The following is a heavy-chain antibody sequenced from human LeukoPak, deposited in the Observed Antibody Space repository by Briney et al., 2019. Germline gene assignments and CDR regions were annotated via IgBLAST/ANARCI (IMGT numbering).Heavy chain of an antibody. D-gene: IGHD3-10*01. CDR3: ARDRMWGVESEDY. Sequence: PGGSLRLSCAASGFTFSSYSMNWVRQAPGKGLEWVSSISSSSSYIYYADSVKGRFTISRDNAKNSLYLQMNSLRVEDTALYYCARDRMWGVESEDYWGQGTLVTVSS. CDR2: ISSSSSYI. CDR1: GFTFSSYS. V-gene: IGHV3-21*01. J-gene: IGHJ4*02.